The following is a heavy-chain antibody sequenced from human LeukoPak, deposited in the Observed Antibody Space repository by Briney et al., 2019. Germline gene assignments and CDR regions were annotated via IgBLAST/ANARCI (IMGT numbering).Heavy chain of an antibody. V-gene: IGHV4-4*07. CDR3: AKEPLVVAATFDY. CDR1: GGSISSYY. Sequence: PSETLSLTCTVSGGSISSYYWSWILQPAGKGLEWIGRIYTSGSTNYNPSLKSRVTMSVDTSKNQFSLKLSSVTAADTAVYYCAKEPLVVAATFDYWGQGTLVTVSS. J-gene: IGHJ4*02. CDR2: IYTSGST. D-gene: IGHD2-15*01.